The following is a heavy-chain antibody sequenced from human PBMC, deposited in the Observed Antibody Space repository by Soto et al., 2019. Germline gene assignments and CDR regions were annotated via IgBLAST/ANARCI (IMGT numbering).Heavy chain of an antibody. Sequence: GASVKVSCKASGYTFTNYNINWVRQATGQGPEWMGWITPKSGNTGYGQKFLGRVTMTRNTSISTVYMELRSLRSEDTAVYYCARDRGPGPSDQWGQGTLVTVSS. CDR2: ITPKSGNT. V-gene: IGHV1-8*01. CDR1: GYTFTNYN. CDR3: ARDRGPGPSDQ. J-gene: IGHJ5*02.